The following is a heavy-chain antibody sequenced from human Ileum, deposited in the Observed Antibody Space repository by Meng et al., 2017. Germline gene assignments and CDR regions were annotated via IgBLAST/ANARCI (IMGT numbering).Heavy chain of an antibody. CDR3: ARAEGAIVVWDWFDP. CDR2: IKQDGTEK. CDR1: GFTFSNNW. Sequence: GGSLRLSCAASGFTFSNNWMSWVRQAPGKGPEWVANIKQDGTEKYYVDSVKGRFTISRDNAENSLFLQMNSLRVEDTAVYYCARAEGAIVVWDWFDPRGQGTLVTVSS. V-gene: IGHV3-7*01. J-gene: IGHJ5*02. D-gene: IGHD2-15*01.